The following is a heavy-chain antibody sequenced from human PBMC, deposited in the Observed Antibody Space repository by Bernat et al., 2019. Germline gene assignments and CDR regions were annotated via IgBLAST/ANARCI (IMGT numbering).Heavy chain of an antibody. V-gene: IGHV4-34*01. CDR3: ARVTTDYGMDV. J-gene: IGHJ6*02. CDR1: GGSFSGYY. CDR2: INHTGST. D-gene: IGHD4-11*01. Sequence: QVQLQQWGAGLLKPSETLSLTCAVYGGSFSGYYWSWIRQPPGKGLEWIGEINHTGSTNYNPSLKSRLTISVDTSKNQFSLKLSSVTAADTAVYYCARVTTDYGMDVWGQGTTVTVSS.